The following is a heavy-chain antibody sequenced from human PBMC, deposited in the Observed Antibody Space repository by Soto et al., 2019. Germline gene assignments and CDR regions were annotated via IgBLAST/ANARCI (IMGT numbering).Heavy chain of an antibody. V-gene: IGHV3-48*01. Sequence: EVQLVESGGGLVQPGGSLRLSCTASGFTFSDYSMDWVRQTPGKGLEWLSYISESSDTIYYADSVKGRFTISRDNAKNSLFPQMSSLRGEDTAVYYCARDKMGELSIADYWGQGTPVTVSS. CDR2: ISESSDTI. J-gene: IGHJ4*02. CDR1: GFTFSDYS. CDR3: ARDKMGELSIADY. D-gene: IGHD3-16*02.